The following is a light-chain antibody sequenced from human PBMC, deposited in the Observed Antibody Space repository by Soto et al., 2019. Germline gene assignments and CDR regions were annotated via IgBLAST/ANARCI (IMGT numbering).Light chain of an antibody. CDR3: QQLNRFPLT. CDR1: QDISSY. Sequence: DIQLTQSPSFLSASVGDRVTITCRASQDISSYLAWYQQRPGKVPRCLTHSASTLQSGVPSRFSATGAGTTFTLTISSLHPEDIATYYCQQLNRFPLTFGQGTKVEV. V-gene: IGKV1-9*01. CDR2: SAS. J-gene: IGKJ1*01.